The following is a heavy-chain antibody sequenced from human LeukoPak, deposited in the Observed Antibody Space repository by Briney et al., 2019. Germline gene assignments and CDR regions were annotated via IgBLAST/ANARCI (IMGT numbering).Heavy chain of an antibody. D-gene: IGHD6-6*01. CDR2: INHSGST. Sequence: SETLSLTCAVYGGSFSGYYWSWIRQPPGKGLEWIGEINHSGSTNYNPPLKSRVTISVDTSKNQFSLKLSSVTAADTAVYYCARVYSSSPSFDYWGQGTLVTVSS. CDR3: ARVYSSSPSFDY. J-gene: IGHJ4*02. V-gene: IGHV4-34*01. CDR1: GGSFSGYY.